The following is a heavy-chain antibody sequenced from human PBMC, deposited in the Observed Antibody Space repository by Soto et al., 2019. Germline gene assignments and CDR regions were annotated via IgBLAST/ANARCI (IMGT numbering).Heavy chain of an antibody. D-gene: IGHD6-19*01. J-gene: IGHJ3*02. CDR1: GGTFSSYA. CDR3: ARVEDSGWGKNDAFDI. Sequence: QVQLVQSGAEVKKPGSSVKVSCKASGGTFSSYAISWVRQAPGQGLEWMGGIIPIFGTANYAQKFQGRVTITADESTSTAYMELSSLRSEDKAVYYCARVEDSGWGKNDAFDIWGQGTMVTVSS. CDR2: IIPIFGTA. V-gene: IGHV1-69*01.